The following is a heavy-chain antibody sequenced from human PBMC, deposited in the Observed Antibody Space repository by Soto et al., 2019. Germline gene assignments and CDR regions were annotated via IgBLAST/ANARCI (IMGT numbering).Heavy chain of an antibody. CDR3: TTDRLEWELQLDY. J-gene: IGHJ4*02. V-gene: IGHV3-15*07. CDR1: GFTFSNAW. CDR2: IKSKTDGGTT. Sequence: EVQLVESGGGLVKPGGSLRLSCAASGFTFSNAWMNWVRQAPGKGLEWVGRIKSKTDGGTTDYAAPVKGRFTISRDDSKNTLYLQMNSLKTEDTAVDYCTTDRLEWELQLDYWGQGTLVTVSS. D-gene: IGHD1-26*01.